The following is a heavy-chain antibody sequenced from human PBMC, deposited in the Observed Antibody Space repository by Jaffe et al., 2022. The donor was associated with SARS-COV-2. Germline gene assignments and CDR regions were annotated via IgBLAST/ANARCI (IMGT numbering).Heavy chain of an antibody. CDR1: GFTFSNAW. V-gene: IGHV3-15*01. CDR2: IKSKTDGGTT. J-gene: IGHJ4*02. CDR3: TTLRRRYCSGGSCYSVDY. D-gene: IGHD2-15*01. Sequence: EVQLVESGGGLVKPGGSLRLSCAASGFTFSNAWMSWVRQAPGKGLEWVGRIKSKTDGGTTDYAAPVKGRFTISRDDSKNTLYLQMNSLKTEDTAVYYCTTLRRRYCSGGSCYSVDYWGQGTLVTVSS.